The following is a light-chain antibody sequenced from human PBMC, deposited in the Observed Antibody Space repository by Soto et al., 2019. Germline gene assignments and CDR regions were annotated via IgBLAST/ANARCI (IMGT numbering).Light chain of an antibody. Sequence: QSVLTQPPSVSAAPGQRVTISCTGSSSNIGAGYDVHWYQQLPGTAPKLLVSGDTNRPSGVPDRFSGSKSGTSASLAITGLRAEDEADYYCQSFDSSLSGWVFGGGTQLTVL. V-gene: IGLV1-40*01. CDR1: SSNIGAGYD. J-gene: IGLJ3*02. CDR2: GDT. CDR3: QSFDSSLSGWV.